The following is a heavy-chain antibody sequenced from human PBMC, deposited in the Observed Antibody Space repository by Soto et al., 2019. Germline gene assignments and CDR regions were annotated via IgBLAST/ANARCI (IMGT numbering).Heavy chain of an antibody. V-gene: IGHV1-3*01. J-gene: IGHJ6*02. D-gene: IGHD6-19*01. CDR1: GYTFTSYA. CDR3: ATHGGSSGRTADKYFYGIDL. Sequence: ASVKVSCKASGYTFTSYAMHWVRQAPGQRLEWMGWVNAGNGNRKYSQKFQGRVTITRDTSPSTAYMELSSQRSEDTAVYYCATHGGSSGRTADKYFYGIDLWGQGTTVTVSS. CDR2: VNAGNGNR.